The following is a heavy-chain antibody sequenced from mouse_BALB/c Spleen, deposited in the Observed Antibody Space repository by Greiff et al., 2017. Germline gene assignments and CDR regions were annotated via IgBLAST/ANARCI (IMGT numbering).Heavy chain of an antibody. D-gene: IGHD1-1*01. CDR2: ISYDGSN. Sequence: EVQLQQSGPGLVKPSQSLSLTCSVTGYSITSGYYWNWIRQFPGNKLEWMGYISYDGSNNYNPSLKNRISITRDTSKNQFFLKLNSVTTEDTATYYCARDYYEDPFDYWGQGTTLTVSS. CDR1: GYSITSGYY. V-gene: IGHV3-6*02. J-gene: IGHJ2*01. CDR3: ARDYYEDPFDY.